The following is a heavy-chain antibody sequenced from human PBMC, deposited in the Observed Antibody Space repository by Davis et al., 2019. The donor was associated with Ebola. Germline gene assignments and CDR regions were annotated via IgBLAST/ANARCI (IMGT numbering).Heavy chain of an antibody. J-gene: IGHJ3*02. V-gene: IGHV4-59*08. Sequence: MPGGSLRLSCTVSGGSISSYYWSWIRQPPGKGLEWIGYIYYSGSPNYHPSLKSRVTISVDTSKNQFSLKLSSVTAADTAVYYCARRIRSAMSTIFYDAFDIWGQGTMVTVSS. CDR3: ARRIRSAMSTIFYDAFDI. CDR1: GGSISSYY. CDR2: IYYSGSP. D-gene: IGHD5-24*01.